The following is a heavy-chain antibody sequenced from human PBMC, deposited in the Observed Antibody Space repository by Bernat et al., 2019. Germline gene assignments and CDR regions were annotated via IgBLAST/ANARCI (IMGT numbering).Heavy chain of an antibody. Sequence: QVQLVESGGGVVQPGRSLRLSCAASGFTFSSYAMHWVRQAPGKGLEWVAVISYDGSNKYYADSVKGRFTISRDNSKNTLNLQMNSLRAEDTAVYYCARYRGTIFGVVLPGEFDPWGQGTLVTVSS. CDR3: ARYRGTIFGVVLPGEFDP. CDR2: ISYDGSNK. D-gene: IGHD3-3*01. J-gene: IGHJ5*02. V-gene: IGHV3-30-3*01. CDR1: GFTFSSYA.